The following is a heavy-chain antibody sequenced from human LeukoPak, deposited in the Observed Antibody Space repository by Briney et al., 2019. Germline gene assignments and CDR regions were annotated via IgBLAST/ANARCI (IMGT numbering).Heavy chain of an antibody. CDR1: GFAFSGYW. CDR3: ATDGPGITAEYFQH. D-gene: IGHD1-14*01. V-gene: IGHV3-74*01. CDR2: INSDGSST. Sequence: GGSLRLSCAASGFAFSGYWMHWVRQAPGKGLVWVSRINSDGSSTSYADSVKGRFTISRDNAKNTLYLQMNSLRAEDTAVYYCATDGPGITAEYFQHWGQGTLVTVSS. J-gene: IGHJ1*01.